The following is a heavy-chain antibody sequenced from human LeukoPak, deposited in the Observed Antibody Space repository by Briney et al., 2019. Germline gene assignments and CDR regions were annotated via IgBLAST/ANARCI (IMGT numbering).Heavy chain of an antibody. V-gene: IGHV1-2*02. CDR1: GYTFTGYY. CDR3: ARGSFSADAPLVLDYFHH. Sequence: ASVKVSCKASGYTFTGYYIHWVRQAPGQGLEWMGWINPNSGGTNYAQKFQGRVAMTRDTSISTAYMELSRLRADDTAVYYCARGSFSADAPLVLDYFHHWGQGTLVTDSS. D-gene: IGHD5-18*01. J-gene: IGHJ1*01. CDR2: INPNSGGT.